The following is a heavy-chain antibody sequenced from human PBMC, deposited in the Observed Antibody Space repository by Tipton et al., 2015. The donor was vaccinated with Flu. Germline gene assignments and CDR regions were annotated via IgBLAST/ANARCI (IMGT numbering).Heavy chain of an antibody. Sequence: TLSLTCAVFGYSIGNGYYWGWIRHPPGKGLEWIGYIYYSGSTNYNPSLKSRVTIPVDTSKNQFSLKLGSVTAADTAVYYCARDRHSGSYYENDAFDIWGQGTMVTVSS. J-gene: IGHJ3*02. V-gene: IGHV4-38-2*02. CDR3: ARDRHSGSYYENDAFDI. CDR1: GYSIGNGYY. D-gene: IGHD1-26*01. CDR2: IYYSGST.